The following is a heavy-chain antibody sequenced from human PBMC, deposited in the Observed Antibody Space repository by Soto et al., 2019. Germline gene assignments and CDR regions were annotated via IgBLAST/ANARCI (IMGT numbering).Heavy chain of an antibody. CDR3: AKEKARIVGASDH. J-gene: IGHJ4*02. CDR1: GVTFSSYA. D-gene: IGHD1-26*01. CDR2: ISGSGGST. Sequence: GSLSLSSAASGVTFSSYAMSWVRPAPGKGLEWVSAISGSGGSTYYADSVKGRFTISRDNSKNTLYLRMNSLRAEDTAVYYCAKEKARIVGASDHWGQGTLVTVSS. V-gene: IGHV3-23*01.